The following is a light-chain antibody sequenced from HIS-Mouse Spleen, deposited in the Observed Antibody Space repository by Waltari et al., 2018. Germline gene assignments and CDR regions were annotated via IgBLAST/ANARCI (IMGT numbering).Light chain of an antibody. CDR1: QSLLHSDGNTY. J-gene: IGKJ4*01. V-gene: IGKV2-29*03. CDR3: MQGIHLPLT. CDR2: AVS. Sequence: DIVMTQTPLSLSVTPGQPASISCKSSQSLLHSDGNTYLYWYLQKPGQSPQLLIYAVSSRFSGVPDRFSGSGSGTDFTLKISRVEAEDVGVYYCMQGIHLPLTFGGGTKVEIK.